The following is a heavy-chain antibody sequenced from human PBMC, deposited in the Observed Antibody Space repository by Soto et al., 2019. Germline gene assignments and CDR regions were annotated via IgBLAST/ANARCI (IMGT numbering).Heavy chain of an antibody. J-gene: IGHJ6*02. CDR2: IIPIFGTA. CDR1: GGTFSSYA. D-gene: IGHD5-18*01. CDR3: ASSAMDHYYYGMDG. Sequence: QVQLVQSGAEVKKPGSSVKVSCKSSGGTFSSYAISWVRQAPGQGLEWMGGIIPIFGTADYAQKFQGRVTITADESTSTAYMELSSLRSEETAVYYCASSAMDHYYYGMDGWGQGTTVTVSS. V-gene: IGHV1-69*12.